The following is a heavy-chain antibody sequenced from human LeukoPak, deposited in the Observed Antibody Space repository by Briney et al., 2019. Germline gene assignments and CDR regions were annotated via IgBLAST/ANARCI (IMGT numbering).Heavy chain of an antibody. J-gene: IGHJ4*02. D-gene: IGHD3-10*01. CDR3: AKDNYGSGSYLVYFDS. CDR1: GFTFSTYF. V-gene: IGHV3-30-3*02. Sequence: GGSLRLSGATSGFTFSTYFMHWVRQAPGKGLEWLAVIGFDGSVKYYADSVKGRFSISRDNSRNTLDLQMNSLRAEDTAVYYCAKDNYGSGSYLVYFDSWGQGTLVTVSS. CDR2: IGFDGSVK.